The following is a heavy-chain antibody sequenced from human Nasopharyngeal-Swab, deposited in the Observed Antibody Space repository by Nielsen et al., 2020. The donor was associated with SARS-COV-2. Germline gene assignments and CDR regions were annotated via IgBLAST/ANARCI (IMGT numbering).Heavy chain of an antibody. CDR1: GFTFNSHG. Sequence: GESLKISCAASGFTFNSHGMHWVRQAPGKGPEWVAVISFDGSKKYYADSVKGRFTISRDSSKYTLYLQMNSLRTEDTAVYYCARVDSASHRQIRYYNYYYMDVWGKGTTVTVSS. D-gene: IGHD1-26*01. CDR2: ISFDGSKK. J-gene: IGHJ6*03. V-gene: IGHV3-30*03. CDR3: ARVDSASHRQIRYYNYYYMDV.